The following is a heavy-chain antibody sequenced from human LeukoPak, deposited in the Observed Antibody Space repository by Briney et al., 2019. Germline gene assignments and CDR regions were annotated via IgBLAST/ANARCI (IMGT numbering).Heavy chain of an antibody. CDR1: GGSISSSSYY. CDR2: SYYSGGT. CDR3: ASQIIGYSGYVNFDY. V-gene: IGHV4-39*07. J-gene: IGHJ4*02. D-gene: IGHD5-12*01. Sequence: PSETLSLTCTVSGGSISSSSYYWGWIRQPPGKGLEWSVSSYYSGGTYYNAAPKSRVTISVDTSKNQFSLKLSSVTAADTAVYCCASQIIGYSGYVNFDYWGQGTLVTVSS.